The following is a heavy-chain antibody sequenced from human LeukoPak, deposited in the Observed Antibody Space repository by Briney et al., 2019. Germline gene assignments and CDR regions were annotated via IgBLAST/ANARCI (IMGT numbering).Heavy chain of an antibody. CDR2: IYYSGGSGST. CDR1: GGSISRSGYY. D-gene: IGHD1-26*01. CDR3: ASEYELLTVN. J-gene: IGHJ4*02. Sequence: PSATLSLTCTVSGGSISRSGYYSGRIRQPPGKGLEWIGSIYYSGGSGSTYYNPSIGSRITISVDTSKSQFSLKLSSVTAADTAMYYCASEYELLTVNWGQGTLVTVSS. V-gene: IGHV4-39*07.